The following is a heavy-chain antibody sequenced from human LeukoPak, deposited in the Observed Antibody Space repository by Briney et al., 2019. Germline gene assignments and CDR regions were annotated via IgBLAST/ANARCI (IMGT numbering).Heavy chain of an antibody. CDR3: AREDRYFDWIRD. V-gene: IGHV4-34*01. J-gene: IGHJ4*02. D-gene: IGHD3-9*01. CDR2: INHSGST. Sequence: SETLSLTCAVYGGSFSGYYWSWIRQPPGKGLEWIGEINHSGSTNYNPSLKSRVTISVDTSKNQFSLKLSSVTAADTAVYYCAREDRYFDWIRDWGQGTLVTVSS. CDR1: GGSFSGYY.